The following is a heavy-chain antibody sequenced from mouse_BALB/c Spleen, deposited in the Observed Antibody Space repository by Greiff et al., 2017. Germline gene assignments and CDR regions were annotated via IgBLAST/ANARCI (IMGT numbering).Heavy chain of an antibody. CDR3: ARSGYYGNYPAWFAY. Sequence: VQLQESGPELVKPGASVKISCKASGYTFTDYYINWVKQKPGQGLEWIGWIYPGSGNTKYNEKFKGKATLTVDTSSSTAYMQLSSLTSEDTAVYFCARSGYYGNYPAWFAYWGQGTLVTVSA. D-gene: IGHD2-1*01. J-gene: IGHJ3*01. CDR2: IYPGSGNT. CDR1: GYTFTDYY. V-gene: IGHV1-84*02.